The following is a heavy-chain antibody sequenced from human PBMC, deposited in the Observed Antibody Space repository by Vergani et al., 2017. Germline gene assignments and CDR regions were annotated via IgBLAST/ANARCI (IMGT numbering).Heavy chain of an antibody. CDR2: IYYRGST. CDR1: GGSISSSSYY. CDR3: ARVNYDFWSGYYKQDWFDP. V-gene: IGHV4-39*07. J-gene: IGHJ5*02. Sequence: QLQLQESGPGLVKPSETLSLTCTVSGGSISSSSYYWGWIRQPPGKGLEWIGSIYYRGSTYYNPSLKSRVTISVDTSKNQFSLKLSSVTAADTAVYYCARVNYDFWSGYYKQDWFDPWGQGTLVTVSS. D-gene: IGHD3-3*01.